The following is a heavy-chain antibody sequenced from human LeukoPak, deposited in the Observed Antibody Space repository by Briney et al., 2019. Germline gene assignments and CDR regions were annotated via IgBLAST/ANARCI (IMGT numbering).Heavy chain of an antibody. CDR1: GYTFTGYY. Sequence: ASVKVSFKASGYTFTGYYMHWVRQAPGQGLEWVGWINPNSGGTNYAQKFQGRVTMTTDTSISTAYMELSRLRSDDTAVYYCARGRYDYGDYDEEHSYYYYYGIDAWGQGTTVTVSS. CDR2: INPNSGGT. J-gene: IGHJ6*02. CDR3: ARGRYDYGDYDEEHSYYYYYGIDA. V-gene: IGHV1-2*02. D-gene: IGHD4-17*01.